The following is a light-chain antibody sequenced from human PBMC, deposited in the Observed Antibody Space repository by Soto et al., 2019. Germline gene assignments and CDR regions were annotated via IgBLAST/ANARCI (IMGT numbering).Light chain of an antibody. J-gene: IGKJ1*01. CDR1: QSMISSY. Sequence: EVVLTKSPGTLSLSPGERATLSCRASQSMISSYLARYQQRPGQPPMLLIYGAASRATGIPDRFSGSGSGTDFTLTISRLEPDCLALYYCPQYGSLARTFGQGTKVETK. CDR2: GAA. V-gene: IGKV3-20*01. CDR3: PQYGSLART.